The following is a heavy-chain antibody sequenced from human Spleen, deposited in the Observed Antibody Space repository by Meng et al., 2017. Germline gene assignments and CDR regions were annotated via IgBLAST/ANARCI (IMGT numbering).Heavy chain of an antibody. J-gene: IGHJ4*02. CDR2: IYYSGST. CDR3: ARSYYDSSGSIWD. D-gene: IGHD3-22*01. Sequence: SETLSLTCTVSGGSISSYYWSWIRQPPGKGLEWIGYIYYSGSTNYNPSLKSRVTISVDTSKNQFSLKLSSVTAADTAVYYCARSYYDSSGSIWDWGQGTLVTVSS. CDR1: GGSISSYY. V-gene: IGHV4-59*01.